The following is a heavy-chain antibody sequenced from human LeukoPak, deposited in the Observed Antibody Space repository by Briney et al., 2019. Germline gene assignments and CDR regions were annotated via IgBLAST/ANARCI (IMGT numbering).Heavy chain of an antibody. V-gene: IGHV4-39*02. CDR1: GGSITSSSHY. CDR3: ARESYYYGSGSRRGFDP. J-gene: IGHJ5*02. D-gene: IGHD3-10*01. CDR2: IYYTGST. Sequence: SETLSLTCTVSGGSITSSSHYWGWIRQPPGKGLEWTGSIYYTGSTYYNPSLKSRVTISVDMSKNQFSLRLRSVTAADTAVYYCARESYYYGSGSRRGFDPWGQGTLVTVSS.